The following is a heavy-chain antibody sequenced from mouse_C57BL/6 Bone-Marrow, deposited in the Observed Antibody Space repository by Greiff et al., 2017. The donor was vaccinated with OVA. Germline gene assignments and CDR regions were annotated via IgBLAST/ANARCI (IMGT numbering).Heavy chain of an antibody. J-gene: IGHJ1*03. D-gene: IGHD2-4*01. Sequence: DVQLVESGEGLVKPGGSLKLSCAASGFTFSSYAMSWVRQTPEKRLEWVAYISSGGDYIYYADTVTGRFTISRANARNTLYLQMSSLKSEDTARDYCTRERYDYGYWYFDVWGTGTTVTVSS. CDR2: ISSGGDYI. CDR3: TRERYDYGYWYFDV. V-gene: IGHV5-9-1*02. CDR1: GFTFSSYA.